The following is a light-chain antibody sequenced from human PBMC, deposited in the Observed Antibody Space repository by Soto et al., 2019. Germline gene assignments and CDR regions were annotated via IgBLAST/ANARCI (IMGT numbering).Light chain of an antibody. Sequence: DIVMTQSPDSLAVSLGERATINCKSSQSVLYSSNNKNHLAWYQQKPGQPPKLLIYWASTRETGVPDRFIGSGSGTDFTLTISSLQAEDVAVYYCQQCYSTPRTFGQGPKLEIK. J-gene: IGKJ2*01. CDR1: QSVLYSSNNKNH. V-gene: IGKV4-1*01. CDR2: WAS. CDR3: QQCYSTPRT.